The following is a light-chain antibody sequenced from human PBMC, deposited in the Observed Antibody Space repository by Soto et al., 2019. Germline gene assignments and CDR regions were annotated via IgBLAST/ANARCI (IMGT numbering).Light chain of an antibody. CDR1: QSVSSY. CDR3: QQYSSSPLT. V-gene: IGKV3-20*01. Sequence: EIVLTQSPATLSLSPGKRATLSCRASQSVSSYLAWYQQKPGQAPRLLIYDASNRATGIPDRFSASGSGTDFTLTISRLEPEDFAVYYCQQYSSSPLTFGQGTKVEI. CDR2: DAS. J-gene: IGKJ1*01.